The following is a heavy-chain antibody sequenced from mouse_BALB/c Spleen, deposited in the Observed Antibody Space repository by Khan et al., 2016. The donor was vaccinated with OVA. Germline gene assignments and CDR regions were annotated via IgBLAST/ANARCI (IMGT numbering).Heavy chain of an antibody. V-gene: IGHV9-3*02. J-gene: IGHJ4*01. CDR3: ARSRWLLRAMDY. CDR2: INTNTGEP. Sequence: QIQLVQSGPELKKPGETVKISCKASGYTFTNYGMNWVKQAPGKVLKWMGWINTNTGEPTYAEEFKGRFAFSLETSASPAYLQINNLKNEDTATYCCARSRWLLRAMDYWGQGTSVTVSS. D-gene: IGHD2-3*01. CDR1: GYTFTNYG.